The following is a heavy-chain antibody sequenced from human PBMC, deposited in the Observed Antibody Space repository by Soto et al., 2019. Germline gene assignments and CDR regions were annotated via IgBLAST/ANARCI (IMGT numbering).Heavy chain of an antibody. V-gene: IGHV1-18*01. CDR2: ISVYNGNT. CDR3: VRDLDGSGSYYTDD. J-gene: IGHJ4*02. D-gene: IGHD3-10*01. Sequence: GASVKVSCKGSGYSFINYGISWVLQAPGQGLEWMGWISVYNGNTNYAQNLQGRVTMATDTSTSTAYMELRSLRSDDTAVYYGVRDLDGSGSYYTDDWCLGTLVTVSS. CDR1: GYSFINYG.